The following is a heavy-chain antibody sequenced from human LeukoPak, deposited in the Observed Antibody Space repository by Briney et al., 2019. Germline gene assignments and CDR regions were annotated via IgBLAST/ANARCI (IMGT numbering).Heavy chain of an antibody. CDR3: ARDGWLGGSYSVDY. D-gene: IGHD1-26*01. Sequence: PGRSLGLSCAASGFNFRSYGMHGVRQAPGKGLEWVAVVWYDGSNQYYADSVKGRFTISRDNSKNTVDLQMNSLRAEDTAVYYCARDGWLGGSYSVDYWGQGTLVTVSS. CDR1: GFNFRSYG. V-gene: IGHV3-33*01. J-gene: IGHJ4*02. CDR2: VWYDGSNQ.